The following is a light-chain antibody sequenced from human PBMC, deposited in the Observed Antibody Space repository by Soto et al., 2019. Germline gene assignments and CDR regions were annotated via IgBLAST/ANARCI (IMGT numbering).Light chain of an antibody. J-gene: IGLJ1*01. CDR1: SSDVGAYNY. Sequence: QSALTQPPSASGSLGQSVTISCTGTSSDVGAYNYVSWYQQHPGKAPKLMIYEVSKRPSGVPDRFSGSKSGNTASLTVSGLQAEDEADYYCSSYAGSNKSVLGTGTKVTV. CDR3: SSYAGSNKSV. V-gene: IGLV2-8*01. CDR2: EVS.